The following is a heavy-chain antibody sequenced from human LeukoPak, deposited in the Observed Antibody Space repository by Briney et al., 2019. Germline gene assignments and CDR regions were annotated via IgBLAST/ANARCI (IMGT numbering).Heavy chain of an antibody. CDR3: VRDRSGSYYYFDY. D-gene: IGHD1-26*01. CDR2: INSDGSRR. CDR1: GFTFSNYW. Sequence: GGALRLSCAASGFTFSNYWMHWVRQAPGKGLVWVSRINSDGSRRTDADSVKGRFTISRDNAKNTLYLELNSLRAEDTAVYFCVRDRSGSYYYFDYWGQGTLVTVSS. V-gene: IGHV3-74*03. J-gene: IGHJ4*02.